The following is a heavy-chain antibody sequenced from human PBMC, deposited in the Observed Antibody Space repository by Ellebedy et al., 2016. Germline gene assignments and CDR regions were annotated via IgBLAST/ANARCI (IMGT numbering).Heavy chain of an antibody. CDR1: GYSFTTYW. J-gene: IGHJ4*02. D-gene: IGHD4-17*01. CDR2: IYLGDSNT. V-gene: IGHV5-51*01. CDR3: ARHPHAYGALDY. Sequence: GESLKISCKGSGYSFTTYWIAWVRQMPGKGLEWMGIIYLGDSNTQYSPSFEGQVTISADKSITTAYLQWSSLKASDTAVYYCARHPHAYGALDYWGQGSLVTVSS.